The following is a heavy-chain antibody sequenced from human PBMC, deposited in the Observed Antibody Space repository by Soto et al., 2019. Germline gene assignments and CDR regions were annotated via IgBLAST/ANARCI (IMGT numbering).Heavy chain of an antibody. D-gene: IGHD3-10*01. CDR2: ISGAGINT. CDR1: GFNFGFFG. J-gene: IGHJ4*02. CDR3: ARGNLSFDFDS. Sequence: QIQLVESGGDVVQPGRSLRLSCAASGFNFGFFGMHWVRQATGKGLEWVAFISGAGINTHYADSVRGRFTLSRDYSKKTMYLQMDTLREDDTALYYCARGNLSFDFDSWGQGTLVTVSS. V-gene: IGHV3-30*03.